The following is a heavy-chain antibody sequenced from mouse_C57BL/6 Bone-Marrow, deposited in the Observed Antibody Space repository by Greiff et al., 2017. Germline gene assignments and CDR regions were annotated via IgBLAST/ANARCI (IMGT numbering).Heavy chain of an antibody. V-gene: IGHV5-6*01. D-gene: IGHD1-1*01. J-gene: IGHJ4*01. CDR2: ISSGGSYT. Sequence: EVKLVESGGDLVKPGGSLKLSCAASGFTFSSYGMSWVRQTPDKRLEWVATISSGGSYTYYPDSVKGRFTIARDNAKNTLYLQMSILKSKDTAIYYCASPLYYYYTMDYWGQGTSVTVSS. CDR3: ASPLYYYYTMDY. CDR1: GFTFSSYG.